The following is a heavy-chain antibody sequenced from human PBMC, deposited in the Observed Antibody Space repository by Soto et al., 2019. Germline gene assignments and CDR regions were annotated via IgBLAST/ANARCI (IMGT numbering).Heavy chain of an antibody. CDR1: GGSISSSSYY. J-gene: IGHJ5*02. CDR3: ARQPLGFDYDYVWGSYRGRWFDP. V-gene: IGHV4-39*01. CDR2: IYYSGST. Sequence: SETLSLTCTVSGGSISSSSYYWGWIRQPPGKGLEWIGSIYYSGSTYYNPSLKSRVTISVDTSKNQFSLKLSSVTAADTAVYYCARQPLGFDYDYVWGSYRGRWFDPWGQGTLVTVSS. D-gene: IGHD3-16*02.